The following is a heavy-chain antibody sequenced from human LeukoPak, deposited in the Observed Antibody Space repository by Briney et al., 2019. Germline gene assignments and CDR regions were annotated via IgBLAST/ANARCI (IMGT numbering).Heavy chain of an antibody. CDR1: GGTFSSYA. V-gene: IGHV1-18*01. Sequence: AASVKLSCKASGGTFSSYAISWVRQAPGQGLEWMGWISGYNGNTEYTQKFQGRVAMTRDTSTSTAYMELRSLRSDDTAVYYCARGLSCSGNTCYAAHFDSWGQGTLVTVSS. CDR3: ARGLSCSGNTCYAAHFDS. J-gene: IGHJ4*02. CDR2: ISGYNGNT. D-gene: IGHD2-15*01.